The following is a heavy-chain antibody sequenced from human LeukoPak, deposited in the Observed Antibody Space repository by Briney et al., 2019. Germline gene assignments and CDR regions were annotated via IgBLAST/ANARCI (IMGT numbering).Heavy chain of an antibody. V-gene: IGHV4-39*07. CDR1: GASISSSAYY. D-gene: IGHD3-3*01. CDR2: IYYSGNT. CDR3: ARRDYDPNFDY. J-gene: IGHJ4*02. Sequence: SETLSLTCIISGASISSSAYYWGWIRQPPGKGLEWIGTIYYSGNTYYNPSLQSRVTISVDTSKNQFSLKLSSVTAADTAVYYCARRDYDPNFDYWGQGTLVTVSS.